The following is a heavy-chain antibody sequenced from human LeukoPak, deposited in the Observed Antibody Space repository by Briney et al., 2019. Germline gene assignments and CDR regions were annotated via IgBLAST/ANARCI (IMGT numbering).Heavy chain of an antibody. CDR3: ARGVSSWHPRRLDY. CDR2: INTNTGNP. Sequence: ASVKVSCKASGYTFTSYALNWVRQAPGQGLEWMGWINTNTGNPTYAQGFTGRFVFSLDTSVSTAYLQISSPKAEDTAVYYCARGVSSWHPRRLDYWGQGTLVTVSS. D-gene: IGHD6-13*01. V-gene: IGHV7-4-1*02. J-gene: IGHJ4*02. CDR1: GYTFTSYA.